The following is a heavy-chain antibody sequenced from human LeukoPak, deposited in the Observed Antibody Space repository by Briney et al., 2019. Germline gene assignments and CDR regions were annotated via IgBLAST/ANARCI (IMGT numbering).Heavy chain of an antibody. D-gene: IGHD3-16*01. V-gene: IGHV4-39*07. J-gene: IGHJ4*02. Sequence: SETLSLTCTVSGGSISSSNYYWGWIRQPPGKGLEWIGSIYYSGSTYYNPSLKSRVIVSLDTSKNQFSLKVKSVTAADTAVYYCARVRRFGAGQDYWGQGTLVTFSS. CDR1: GGSISSSNYY. CDR2: IYYSGST. CDR3: ARVRRFGAGQDY.